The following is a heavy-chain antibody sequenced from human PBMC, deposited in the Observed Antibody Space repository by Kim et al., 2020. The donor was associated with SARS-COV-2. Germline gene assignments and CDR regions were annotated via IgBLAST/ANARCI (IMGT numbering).Heavy chain of an antibody. D-gene: IGHD3-10*01. CDR2: INTGNGNP. J-gene: IGHJ4*02. Sequence: ASVKVSCKASGYTFSNYAMHWVRQAPGQRLEWMGWINTGNGNPKYSQKFQDRVSITRDTSANTAYMELTSLRSEDTAVYYCARDVMDRGIPFQLDYWGQGSLVTVSS. CDR1: GYTFSNYA. V-gene: IGHV1-3*04. CDR3: ARDVMDRGIPFQLDY.